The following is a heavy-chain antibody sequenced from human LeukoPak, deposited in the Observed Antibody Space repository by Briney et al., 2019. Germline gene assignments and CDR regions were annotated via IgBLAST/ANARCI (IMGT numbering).Heavy chain of an antibody. CDR1: GFTFSSHW. CDR3: ARELSAFDI. J-gene: IGHJ3*02. CDR2: IRGDGRDT. V-gene: IGHV3-74*03. Sequence: GGSLRLSCSTSGFTFSSHWIHWVRQAPGKGPVWVSGIRGDGRDTEYADSVKGRFTISRDNAKNTLYLQMNSLRAEDTAVYYCARELSAFDIWGQGTVVIVSS.